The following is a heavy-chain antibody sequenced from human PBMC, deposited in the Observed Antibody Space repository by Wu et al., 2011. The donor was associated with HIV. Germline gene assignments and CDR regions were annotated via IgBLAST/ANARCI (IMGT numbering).Heavy chain of an antibody. CDR1: GGTFSSYA. J-gene: IGHJ6*02. CDR2: IIPIFGTA. Sequence: QVQLVQSGAEVKKPGSSVKVSCKASGGTFSSYAISWVRQAPGQGLEWMGRIIPIFGTANYAQKLPRARVTITADKYHRAQPTWRLSSLRSEDTAVYYCAREDGDPNYYYYYGMDGLGPKGPRSPSP. D-gene: IGHD4-17*01. CDR3: AREDGDPNYYYYYGMDG. V-gene: IGHV1-69*14.